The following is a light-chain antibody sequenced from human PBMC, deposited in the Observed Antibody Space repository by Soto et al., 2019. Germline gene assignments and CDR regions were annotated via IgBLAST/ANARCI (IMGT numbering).Light chain of an antibody. CDR1: SSXVGSYNL. Sequence: QSALTQPASVSGSPGQSITISCTGTSSXVGSYNLVSWYQQHPGKAPKLMIYEGSKRPSGVSNRFSGSKSGNTASLTIXGXXXXXXXXXXXCSYAGSSTFVVFGGGTKLTVL. CDR2: EGS. J-gene: IGLJ3*02. V-gene: IGLV2-23*03. CDR3: CSYAGSSTFVV.